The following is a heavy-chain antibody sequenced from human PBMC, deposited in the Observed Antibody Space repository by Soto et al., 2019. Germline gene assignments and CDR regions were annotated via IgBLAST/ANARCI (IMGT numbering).Heavy chain of an antibody. J-gene: IGHJ4*02. V-gene: IGHV4-30-4*01. CDR3: ARERRGGDSNGGVDC. Sequence: QVQLQESGPGLVKPSQTLSLTRIVSGASLSSGDYYWSWIRQPPGKGLEWIAFIYYNGNNFYNPCLKRRVTISIDTSNNQFSLTVRSVTAADTAVYYCARERRGGDSNGGVDCWGQGTLVTVSS. CDR1: GASLSSGDYY. CDR2: IYYNGNN. D-gene: IGHD2-21*02.